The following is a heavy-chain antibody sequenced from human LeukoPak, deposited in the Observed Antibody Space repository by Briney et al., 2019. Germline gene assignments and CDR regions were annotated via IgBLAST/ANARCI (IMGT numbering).Heavy chain of an antibody. CDR1: GGTFSSYA. J-gene: IGHJ1*01. V-gene: IGHV1-8*02. CDR2: MNPNSGNT. CDR3: ARGLRDSSGREYFQH. Sequence: GASVKVSCKASGGTFSSYAISWVRQATGQGLEWMGWMNPNSGNTGYAQKFQGRVTMTRNTSISTAYMELSSLRSEDTAVYYCARGLRDSSGREYFQHWGQGTLVTVSS. D-gene: IGHD3-22*01.